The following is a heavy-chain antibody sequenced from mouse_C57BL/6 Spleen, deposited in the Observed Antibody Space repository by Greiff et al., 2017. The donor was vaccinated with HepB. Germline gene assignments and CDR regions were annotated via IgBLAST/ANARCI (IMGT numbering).Heavy chain of an antibody. D-gene: IGHD1-1*01. V-gene: IGHV10-1*01. CDR2: IRSKSNNYAT. J-gene: IGHJ2*01. CDR1: GFSFNTYA. CDR3: GREGDYGSRECGD. Sequence: EVKVVESGGGLVQPKGSLKLSCAASGFSFNTYAMNWVRQAPGKGLEWVARIRSKSNNYATYYADSVQDRFTISSDDSESMLYLQMNTLKTEDTAMYWGGREGDYGSRECGDWGEGTTLTVSS.